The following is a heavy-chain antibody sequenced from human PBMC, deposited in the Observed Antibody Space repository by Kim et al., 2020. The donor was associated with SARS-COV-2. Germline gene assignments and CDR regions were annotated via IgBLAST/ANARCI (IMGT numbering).Heavy chain of an antibody. CDR3: ARTFDN. CDR1: GFTFSTYD. J-gene: IGHJ4*02. V-gene: IGHV3-48*02. CDR2: ISSTSSTI. Sequence: GGSLRLSCAASGFTFSTYDMNWVRQAPGKGLEWVSYISSTSSTIYYADSVKGRFTISRDNAKNSLYLQMSSLRDEDTAVYYCARTFDNWGQGTLVTVSS.